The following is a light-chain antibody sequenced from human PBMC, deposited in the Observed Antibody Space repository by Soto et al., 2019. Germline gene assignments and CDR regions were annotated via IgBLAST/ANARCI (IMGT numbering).Light chain of an antibody. Sequence: SVLTQPASVSGSPGQSITIPCTGASSDVGSYNLVSWYQQHPGKAPKLMIYEVSRRPSGISNRFSGSKSGNTASLTISGLQAEDEADYYCCSYAGSPTFVIFGGGTKLTVL. V-gene: IGLV2-23*02. CDR1: SSDVGSYNL. CDR3: CSYAGSPTFVI. J-gene: IGLJ2*01. CDR2: EVS.